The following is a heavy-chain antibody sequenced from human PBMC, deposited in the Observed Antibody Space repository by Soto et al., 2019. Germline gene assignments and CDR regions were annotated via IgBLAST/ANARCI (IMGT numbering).Heavy chain of an antibody. Sequence: ASVKVSCKASGYTFTSYGISWVRQAPGQGLEWMGWISAYNGNTNYAQKLQGRVTMTTDTSTSTDYMELRSLRSDDTAVYYCARERVTTYYDILTGYSDFDYWGQGTLVT. CDR2: ISAYNGNT. CDR1: GYTFTSYG. V-gene: IGHV1-18*01. J-gene: IGHJ4*02. D-gene: IGHD3-9*01. CDR3: ARERVTTYYDILTGYSDFDY.